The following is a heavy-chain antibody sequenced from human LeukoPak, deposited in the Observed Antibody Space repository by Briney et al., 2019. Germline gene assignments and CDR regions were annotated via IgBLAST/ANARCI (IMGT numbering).Heavy chain of an antibody. Sequence: GGSLRLSCAASGFTFSSYGMHWVHQAPGKGLEWVAVIWYDGSNKYYADSVKGRFTISRDNSKNTLYLQMNSLRAEDTAVYYCARDLAGFIAVAGLYDYWGQGTLVTVSS. D-gene: IGHD6-19*01. V-gene: IGHV3-33*01. CDR2: IWYDGSNK. J-gene: IGHJ4*02. CDR3: ARDLAGFIAVAGLYDY. CDR1: GFTFSSYG.